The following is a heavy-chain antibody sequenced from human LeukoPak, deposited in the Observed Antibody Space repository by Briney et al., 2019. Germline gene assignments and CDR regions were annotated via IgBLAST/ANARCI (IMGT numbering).Heavy chain of an antibody. CDR1: GGSISSSSYY. J-gene: IGHJ5*02. V-gene: IGHV4-39*07. CDR3: ARHGAMIPQGWFDP. Sequence: PSETLSLTCTVSGGSISSSSYYWGWIRQPPGKGLEWIGSIYYSGSTYHNPSLKSRVTISVDTSKNQFSLKLSSVTAADTAVYYCARHGAMIPQGWFDPWGQGTLVTVSS. D-gene: IGHD3-22*01. CDR2: IYYSGST.